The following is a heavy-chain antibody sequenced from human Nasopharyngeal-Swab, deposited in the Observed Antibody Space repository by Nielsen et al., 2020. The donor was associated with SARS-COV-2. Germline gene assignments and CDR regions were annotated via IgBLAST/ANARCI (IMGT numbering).Heavy chain of an antibody. V-gene: IGHV3-53*01. Sequence: WIRQPPGKRLELVSVIYSGGSTYYAYSVKGRFTISRDNSKNTLYLQMNSLRAEDPAVYYCARDTYWGQGTLVTVSS. J-gene: IGHJ4*02. CDR2: IYSGGST. CDR3: ARDTY.